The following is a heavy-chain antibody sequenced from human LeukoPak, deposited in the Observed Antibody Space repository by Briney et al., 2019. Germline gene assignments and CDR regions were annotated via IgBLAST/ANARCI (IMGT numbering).Heavy chain of an antibody. CDR1: GFTFSNAW. Sequence: GGSLRLSCAASGFTFSNAWMSWVRQAPGKGLEWVGRIKSKTDGGTTDYAAPVKGRFTISRDDSKNTLYLQMNSLKTEDTAVYYCTTDRISLDYGDYENFDYWGQGTLVTVSS. CDR3: TTDRISLDYGDYENFDY. CDR2: IKSKTDGGTT. V-gene: IGHV3-15*01. J-gene: IGHJ4*02. D-gene: IGHD4-17*01.